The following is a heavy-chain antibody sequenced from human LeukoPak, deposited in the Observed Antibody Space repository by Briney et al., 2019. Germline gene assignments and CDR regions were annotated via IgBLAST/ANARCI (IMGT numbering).Heavy chain of an antibody. D-gene: IGHD3-10*01. CDR1: GGTFSSYA. J-gene: IGHJ3*02. Sequence: ASVKVSCKASGGTFSSYAITWVRQAPGQGLEWMGWISAYNGNTNHAQNLQGRVTMTRDTSTSTAYMELRSLRSDDTAVYYCARGFSRFGESTDAFDIWGQGTMVTVSS. CDR3: ARGFSRFGESTDAFDI. CDR2: ISAYNGNT. V-gene: IGHV1-18*01.